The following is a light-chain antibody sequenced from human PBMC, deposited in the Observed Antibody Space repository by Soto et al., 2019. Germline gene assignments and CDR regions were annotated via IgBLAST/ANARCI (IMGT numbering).Light chain of an antibody. J-gene: IGKJ1*01. CDR1: QSVSSSY. Sequence: DIVLTQSPGTLSLSPGERATLSCRASQSVSSSYLAWYQQHPGKAPRLLVFGASTRATGIPDRFSGSGSGADFTLTITRLEPEDVAVYYCQQYDSSQWTFGQGTKVEIK. V-gene: IGKV3-20*01. CDR2: GAS. CDR3: QQYDSSQWT.